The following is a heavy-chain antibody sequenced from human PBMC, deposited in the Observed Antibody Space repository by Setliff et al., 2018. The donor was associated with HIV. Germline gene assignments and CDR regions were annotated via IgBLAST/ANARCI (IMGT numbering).Heavy chain of an antibody. V-gene: IGHV4-28*03. CDR1: GSSISNGYY. D-gene: IGHD7-27*01. J-gene: IGHJ3*01. Sequence: SETLSLTCAVSGSSISNGYYWGWIRQPPGKGLEWIGYIYYSGSTYYNPSLKSRVTISVDTSKNQFSLKLNSVTAADTAVYYCARDGGSSTWGSGAFDVWGQGTVVTVSS. CDR3: ARDGGSSTWGSGAFDV. CDR2: IYYSGST.